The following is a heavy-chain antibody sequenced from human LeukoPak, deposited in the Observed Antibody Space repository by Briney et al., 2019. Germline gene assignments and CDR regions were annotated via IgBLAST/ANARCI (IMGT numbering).Heavy chain of an antibody. CDR2: INHSGST. Sequence: SETLSLTCTVSGGSISSSSYYWGWIRQPPGKGLEWIREINHSGSTNYNPSLKSRVTISVDTSKNQFSLKLSSVTAADTAVYYCARRRIAAAGKNNWFDPWGQGTLVTVSS. D-gene: IGHD6-13*01. V-gene: IGHV4-39*07. J-gene: IGHJ5*02. CDR3: ARRRIAAAGKNNWFDP. CDR1: GGSISSSSYY.